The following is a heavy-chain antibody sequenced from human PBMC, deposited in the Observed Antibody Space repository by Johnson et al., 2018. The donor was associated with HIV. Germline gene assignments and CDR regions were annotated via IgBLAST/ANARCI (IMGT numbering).Heavy chain of an antibody. CDR1: GFTFSNYG. V-gene: IGHV3-30*19. Sequence: QVQLVESGGGVVQPGGSLRLSCTASGFTFSNYGMHWVRQAPGKGLEWVAVISYDGSNKYYADSMKGRFTISRDNSKNTLYLQMNSLRAEDTAVYYCARARGAFDIWGQGTMVTVSS. CDR2: ISYDGSNK. J-gene: IGHJ3*02. CDR3: ARARGAFDI.